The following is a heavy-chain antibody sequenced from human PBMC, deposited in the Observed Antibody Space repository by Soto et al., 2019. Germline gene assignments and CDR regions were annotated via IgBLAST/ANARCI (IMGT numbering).Heavy chain of an antibody. CDR3: GRSVVGATGEILYNAMDV. CDR2: INAANGNT. Sequence: QVQLLQSGAEVQKPGASVKVSCKASGYTFSNYALHWVRQAPGQRLEWMGWINAANGNTKYSRKFHGRVTITRDTSATTAYMELSSLRSEDTAVYYCGRSVVGATGEILYNAMDVWGQGTTVTVSS. CDR1: GYTFSNYA. V-gene: IGHV1-3*01. D-gene: IGHD2-15*01. J-gene: IGHJ6*02.